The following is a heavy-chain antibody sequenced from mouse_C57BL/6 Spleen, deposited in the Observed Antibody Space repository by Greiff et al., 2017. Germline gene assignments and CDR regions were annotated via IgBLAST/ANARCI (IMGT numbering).Heavy chain of an antibody. V-gene: IGHV1-64*01. CDR3: ARGGIYYDYDEDY. J-gene: IGHJ2*01. CDR1: GYTFTSYW. Sequence: QVQLQQPGAELVKPGASVKLSCKASGYTFTSYWMHWVKQRPGQGLEWIGMIHPNSGSTNYNEKFKSKATLTVDKSSSTAYMQLSSLTSEDSAVYYCARGGIYYDYDEDYWGQGTTLTVSS. D-gene: IGHD2-4*01. CDR2: IHPNSGST.